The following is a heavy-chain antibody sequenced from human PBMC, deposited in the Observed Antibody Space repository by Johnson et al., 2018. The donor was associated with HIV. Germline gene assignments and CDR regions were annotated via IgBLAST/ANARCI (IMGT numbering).Heavy chain of an antibody. Sequence: VQLVESGGGLVQPGGSLRLSCAASGFTVSSNYMSWVRQAPGKGLEWVSVIYSGGSTYYADSVKGRFTISRDNYQNTLYLQMNSLRAEDTAVYYCAKEYLRYSGTYAGAFDIWGQGTMVTVSS. CDR1: GFTVSSNY. V-gene: IGHV3-66*01. D-gene: IGHD1-26*01. CDR2: IYSGGST. CDR3: AKEYLRYSGTYAGAFDI. J-gene: IGHJ3*02.